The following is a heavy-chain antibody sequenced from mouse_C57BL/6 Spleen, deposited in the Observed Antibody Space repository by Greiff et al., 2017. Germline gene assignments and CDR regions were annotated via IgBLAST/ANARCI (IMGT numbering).Heavy chain of an antibody. CDR1: GFTFSSYA. D-gene: IGHD1-1*01. CDR2: ISDGGSYT. V-gene: IGHV5-4*01. J-gene: IGHJ2*01. Sequence: EVQLVESGGGLVKPGGSLKLSCAASGFTFSSYAMSWVRQTPEKRLEWVATISDGGSYTYYPDNVKGRFTISRDNAKNKLYRQMSHLKSEDTAMYYCARGLITTVVAFDYWGQGTTLTVSS. CDR3: ARGLITTVVAFDY.